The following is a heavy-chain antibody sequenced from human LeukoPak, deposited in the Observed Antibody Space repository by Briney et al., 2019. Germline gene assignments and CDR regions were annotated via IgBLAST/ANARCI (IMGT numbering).Heavy chain of an antibody. V-gene: IGHV4-39*01. CDR1: GGSISGSTYY. Sequence: SETLSLTCTVSGGSISGSTYYWGWIRQPPGKGLEWIGSIYYSGSTYYNPSLKSRVTISVDTSKNQFSLKLSSVTAADTAVYYCASGWYSSSWYLDQHWGQGTLVTVSS. CDR3: ASGWYSSSWYLDQH. D-gene: IGHD6-13*01. CDR2: IYYSGST. J-gene: IGHJ4*02.